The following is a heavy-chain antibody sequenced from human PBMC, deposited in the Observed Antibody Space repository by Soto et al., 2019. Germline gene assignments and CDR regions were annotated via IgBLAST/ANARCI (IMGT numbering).Heavy chain of an antibody. D-gene: IGHD3-10*01. CDR1: GGSISRGDFS. CDR2: IYRSGST. Sequence: QLQLQESGSGLVKPSQTLSLTCVVSGGSISRGDFSWTWIRQPPGKALEWVGYIYRSGSTYYNPSLKSPVSISLDKSKNQFSLNLTSVTAADTAVYYCARGKTNYFFDLWGQGHLVTVSS. CDR3: ARGKTNYFFDL. J-gene: IGHJ4*02. V-gene: IGHV4-30-2*01.